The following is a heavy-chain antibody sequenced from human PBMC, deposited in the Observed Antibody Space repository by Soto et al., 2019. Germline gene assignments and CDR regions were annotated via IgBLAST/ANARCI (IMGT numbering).Heavy chain of an antibody. V-gene: IGHV3-30*03. J-gene: IGHJ4*02. CDR2: ISYDGSNK. D-gene: IGHD2-2*01. CDR1: GFTFSNYG. CDR3: AKEHVPAATDFDY. Sequence: QVQLVXSGGGVVQPGXSLRLSCAASGFTFSNYGMHWVRQAPGKGXEWVAVISYDGSNKFYAESVQGRFTISXXXXXXXXXXXXXXXRAEDTAVYYCAKEHVPAATDFDYWGQGALVSVSS.